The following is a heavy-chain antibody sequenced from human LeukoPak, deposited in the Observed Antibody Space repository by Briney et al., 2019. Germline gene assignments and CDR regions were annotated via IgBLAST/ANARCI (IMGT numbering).Heavy chain of an antibody. CDR1: GFTFSSYS. V-gene: IGHV3-21*01. J-gene: IGHJ4*02. CDR3: AKARKSRGIPVAAVIVY. Sequence: GGSLRLSCAASGFTFSSYSMNWVRQAPGKGLEWVSSISSSSSYIYYADSVKGRFTISRDNAKNSLYLQMNSLRAEDTAVYYCAKARKSRGIPVAAVIVYWGQGTLVTVSS. D-gene: IGHD6-19*01. CDR2: ISSSSSYI.